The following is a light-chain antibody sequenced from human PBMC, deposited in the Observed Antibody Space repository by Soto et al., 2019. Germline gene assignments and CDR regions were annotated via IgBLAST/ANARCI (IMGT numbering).Light chain of an antibody. V-gene: IGLV1-47*01. CDR1: SSNIGSNY. CDR3: ASWDDSLNAFYV. J-gene: IGLJ1*01. Sequence: QSVLTQPPSASGTPGQRVTISCSGRSSNIGSNYVYWYQQLPGTAPKLLMYRNNQRPSGVPDRFSGSKSGTSASLAISGLRSEDDADYYCASWDDSLNAFYVFGTGTKVTVL. CDR2: RNN.